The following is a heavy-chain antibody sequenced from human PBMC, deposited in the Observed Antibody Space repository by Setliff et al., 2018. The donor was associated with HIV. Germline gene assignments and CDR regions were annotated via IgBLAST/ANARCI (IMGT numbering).Heavy chain of an antibody. CDR3: ARGLGQQLGRFWCFDL. J-gene: IGHJ2*01. CDR2: INHSGST. V-gene: IGHV4-34*01. Sequence: SETLSLTCAVYGGSFSGYYWSWIRQPPGKGLEWIGEINHSGSTNYNPSLKSRVAISVDTSKDQFSLKLSSVTAADTAVYYCARGLGQQLGRFWCFDLWGRGTLVTVSS. CDR1: GGSFSGYY. D-gene: IGHD6-13*01.